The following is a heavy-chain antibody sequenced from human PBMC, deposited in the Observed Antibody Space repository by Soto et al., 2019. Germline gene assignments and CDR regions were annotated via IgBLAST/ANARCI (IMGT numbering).Heavy chain of an antibody. J-gene: IGHJ6*02. Sequence: ASVKVSCKASGYTFTSYGISWVRQAPGQGLEWMGWISAYNGNTNYAQKLQGRVTMTTDTSTSTAYMELRSLRSDDAAVYYCARDSKLAAAGTVNYYYGMDVWGQGTTVTVSS. CDR2: ISAYNGNT. V-gene: IGHV1-18*04. CDR1: GYTFTSYG. D-gene: IGHD6-13*01. CDR3: ARDSKLAAAGTVNYYYGMDV.